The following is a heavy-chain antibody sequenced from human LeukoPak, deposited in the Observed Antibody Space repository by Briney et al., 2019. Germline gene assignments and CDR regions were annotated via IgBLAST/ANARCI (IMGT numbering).Heavy chain of an antibody. CDR2: ISYDGSNK. CDR1: GFAFSSYA. J-gene: IGHJ4*02. CDR3: ARGAYSSSWSNFDY. Sequence: PGRSLGLSCAASGFAFSSYAMHWVRQAPGKGLEWVAVISYDGSNKYYADSVKGRFTISRDNSKNTLYLQMNSLRAEDTAVHYCARGAYSSSWSNFDYWGQGTLVTVSS. V-gene: IGHV3-30*04. D-gene: IGHD6-13*01.